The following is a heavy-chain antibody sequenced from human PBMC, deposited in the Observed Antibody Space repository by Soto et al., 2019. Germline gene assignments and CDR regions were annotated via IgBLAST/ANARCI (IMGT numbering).Heavy chain of an antibody. Sequence: GGSLRLSCAASGFTFSSYGMHWVRQAPGKGLEWVAVISYDGSNKYYADSVKGRFTISRDNSKNTLYLQMNSLRAEDTAVYYCAKPVGYSYGYYDYWGQGTLVTVSS. CDR2: ISYDGSNK. V-gene: IGHV3-30*18. D-gene: IGHD5-18*01. CDR1: GFTFSSYG. J-gene: IGHJ4*02. CDR3: AKPVGYSYGYYDY.